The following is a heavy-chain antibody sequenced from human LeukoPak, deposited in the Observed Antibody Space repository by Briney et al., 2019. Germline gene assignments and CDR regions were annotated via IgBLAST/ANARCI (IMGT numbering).Heavy chain of an antibody. D-gene: IGHD5-24*01. Sequence: PGGSLRLSCAASGFTFSSYSMNWVRQAPGKGLEWVSSISSSSSYIYYAESVKGRFTITRENAKNSLYLQMNSLRAEDTAVYYCARGDGYNFPGYWGQGTLVTVSS. J-gene: IGHJ4*02. CDR2: ISSSSSYI. CDR1: GFTFSSYS. CDR3: ARGDGYNFPGY. V-gene: IGHV3-21*01.